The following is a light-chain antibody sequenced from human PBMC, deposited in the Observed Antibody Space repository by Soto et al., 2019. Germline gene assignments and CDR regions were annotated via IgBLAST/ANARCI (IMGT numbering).Light chain of an antibody. J-gene: IGKJ1*01. CDR3: QQYNSYSGT. CDR1: QSITTY. Sequence: DIQMTQSPSSLSASVGDRVTITCRASQSITTYLDWYRQKPGKAPKLLIYAASNLQSGVPSRFSGSGSGTEFTLTISSLQPDDFATYYCQQYNSYSGTFGQGTKVDIK. V-gene: IGKV1-16*01. CDR2: AAS.